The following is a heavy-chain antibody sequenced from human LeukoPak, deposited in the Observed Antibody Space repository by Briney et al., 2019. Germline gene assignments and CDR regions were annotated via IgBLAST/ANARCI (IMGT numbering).Heavy chain of an antibody. V-gene: IGHV3-21*04. Sequence: GGSLRLSCAASGFTFSSYSMNWVRQAPGKGLEWVSSISSSSSYIYYADSVKGRFTISRDNSKNTLYLQMNSLRAEDTAVYYCAKDWDGGLYYFDYWGQGTLVTVSS. D-gene: IGHD1-26*01. CDR3: AKDWDGGLYYFDY. CDR2: ISSSSSYI. J-gene: IGHJ4*02. CDR1: GFTFSSYS.